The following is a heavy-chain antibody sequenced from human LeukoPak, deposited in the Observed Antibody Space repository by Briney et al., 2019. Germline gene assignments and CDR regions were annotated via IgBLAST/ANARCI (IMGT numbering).Heavy chain of an antibody. CDR2: IIPIFGTA. CDR3: ARTRTPDLATDPNWFDP. J-gene: IGHJ5*02. CDR1: GGTFSSYA. Sequence: SVKVSCKASGGTFSSYAISWVRQAPGQGLEWMGGIIPIFGTANYAQKFQGRVTITTDESTSTAYMELSSLRSEDTAVYYCARTRTPDLATDPNWFDPWGQGTLVTVSS. V-gene: IGHV1-69*05.